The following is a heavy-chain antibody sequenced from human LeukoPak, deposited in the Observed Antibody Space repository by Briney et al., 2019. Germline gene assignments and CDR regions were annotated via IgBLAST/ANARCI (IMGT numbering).Heavy chain of an antibody. J-gene: IGHJ6*03. V-gene: IGHV3-11*04. CDR3: ARDAGTVTTGYYMDV. Sequence: GGSLRLSCAASGFTFSDYYMSWIRQAPGKGLEWVSYISSSGSTIYYADSAKGRFTISRDNAKNSLYLQMNSLRAEDTAVYYCARDAGTVTTGYYMDVWGKGTTVTVSS. D-gene: IGHD4-17*01. CDR1: GFTFSDYY. CDR2: ISSSGSTI.